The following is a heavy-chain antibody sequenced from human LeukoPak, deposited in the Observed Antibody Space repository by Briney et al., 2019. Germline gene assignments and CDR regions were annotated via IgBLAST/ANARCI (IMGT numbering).Heavy chain of an antibody. J-gene: IGHJ4*02. CDR2: VHLDGRT. Sequence: SETLSLTCDVSGGSVTSTNWWTWVRQPPGKSLEWIGEVHLDGRTNYNPSLKSRLIMSVNLPEKHISLKLTSVTAADTAVYYCAREGGFYRPLDYSGQGTLVTVSS. D-gene: IGHD3-3*01. V-gene: IGHV4-4*02. CDR3: AREGGFYRPLDY. CDR1: GGSVTSTNW.